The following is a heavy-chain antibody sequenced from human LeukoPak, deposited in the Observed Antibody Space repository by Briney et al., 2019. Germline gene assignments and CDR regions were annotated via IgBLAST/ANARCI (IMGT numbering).Heavy chain of an antibody. D-gene: IGHD6-6*01. CDR2: IHYSGST. CDR3: ARESSSSRYFMDV. J-gene: IGHJ6*03. Sequence: PSETLSLTCSVSGGSTSTSTSYWGWVRQPPGKGLEWIGSIHYSGSTYKNPSLKGRVTISMDTSRSQFSLKVTSLTAADSAVYFCARESSSSRYFMDVWGKGTTVTVSS. V-gene: IGHV4-39*07. CDR1: GGSTSTSTSY.